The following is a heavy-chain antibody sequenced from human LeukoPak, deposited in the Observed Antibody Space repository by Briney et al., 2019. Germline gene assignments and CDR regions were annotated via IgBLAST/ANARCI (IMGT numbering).Heavy chain of an antibody. D-gene: IGHD6-19*01. CDR1: DYTFSSHG. CDR3: ARQARGYSSGWYQFHFDY. CDR2: INPYKGNT. J-gene: IGHJ4*02. Sequence: ASVKVSCKASDYTFSSHGISWVRQAPGQGLEWMGWINPYKGNTNYAQKLQGRGTMTTDTSTSPAYLELRSLRSDDTAVYFCARQARGYSSGWYQFHFDYWGQGTLVIVSS. V-gene: IGHV1-18*04.